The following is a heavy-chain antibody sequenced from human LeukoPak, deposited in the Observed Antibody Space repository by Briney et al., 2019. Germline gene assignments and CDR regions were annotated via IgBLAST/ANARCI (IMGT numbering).Heavy chain of an antibody. CDR1: GFTFGTLG. CDR3: ARDSLGGDY. V-gene: IGHV3-33*01. D-gene: IGHD3-16*01. CDR2: IWNDGSKK. Sequence: GGSLRLSCAASGFTFGTLGMHWVRRAPGKGLEWVAVIWNDGSKKFYADSVKGRFTISRDNSKNTLYLQMNSLRAEDTAVYYCARDSLGGDYWGQGTLVTVSS. J-gene: IGHJ4*02.